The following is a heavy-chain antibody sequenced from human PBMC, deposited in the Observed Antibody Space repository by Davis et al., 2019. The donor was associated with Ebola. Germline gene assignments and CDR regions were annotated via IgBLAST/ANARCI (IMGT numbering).Heavy chain of an antibody. V-gene: IGHV5-51*01. J-gene: IGHJ3*02. CDR1: GYSFTSYW. D-gene: IGHD3-22*01. CDR3: ERLGYYDSSGYSDAFDI. CDR2: IYPGDSDT. Sequence: GGSLRLSCKGSGYSFTSYWIGWVRQMPGKGLEWMGIIYPGDSDTRYSPSFQGQVTISADKSISTAYLQWSSLKASDTAMYYCERLGYYDSSGYSDAFDIWGQGTMVTVSS.